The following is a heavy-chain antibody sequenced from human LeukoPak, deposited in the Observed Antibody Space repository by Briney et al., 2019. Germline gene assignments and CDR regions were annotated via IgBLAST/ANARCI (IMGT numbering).Heavy chain of an antibody. CDR1: GDSISSSSYY. CDR2: IYYTGST. D-gene: IGHD3-10*01. Sequence: SETLSLTCTVSGDSISSSSYYWGWIRQPPGKGLQWIGSIYYTGSTYYTPSLKSRVSISVDTSKHQFSLKLSSVTAADTALYYCARHEWGSGSLDYWGQGTLVTVSS. V-gene: IGHV4-39*07. CDR3: ARHEWGSGSLDY. J-gene: IGHJ4*02.